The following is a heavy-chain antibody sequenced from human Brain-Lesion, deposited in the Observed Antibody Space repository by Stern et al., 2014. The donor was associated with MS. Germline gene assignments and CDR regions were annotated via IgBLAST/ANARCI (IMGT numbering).Heavy chain of an antibody. CDR3: AADTRAMTVFY. CDR1: GLTLSSYW. Sequence: EVHLVESGGGLVQPGGSLRLSCAASGLTLSSYWMSWVRQAPGKGLEWVANIKQDGSEKYYVDSGKGRFTISRDNAKNSLFLQMNSLRAEDTAVYYCAADTRAMTVFYWGQGTLVTVSS. D-gene: IGHD2-21*02. CDR2: IKQDGSEK. V-gene: IGHV3-7*01. J-gene: IGHJ4*02.